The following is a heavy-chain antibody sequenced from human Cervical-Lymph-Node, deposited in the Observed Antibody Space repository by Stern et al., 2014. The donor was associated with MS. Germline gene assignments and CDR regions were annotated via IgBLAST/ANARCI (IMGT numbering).Heavy chain of an antibody. CDR2: ISYDGNHT. CDR1: GFTFSSYS. Sequence: VQLLESGGAVVQPGRSLRLSCAASGFTFSSYSMHWVRQAPGKGLEWVTVISYDGNHTYYAASVKGRFTISRDNSKNTLHLQMNSVTPDDTAIYYCARDYEDTSMLFDHWGQGTLVTVSS. CDR3: ARDYEDTSMLFDH. V-gene: IGHV3-30*03. D-gene: IGHD2-8*01. J-gene: IGHJ4*02.